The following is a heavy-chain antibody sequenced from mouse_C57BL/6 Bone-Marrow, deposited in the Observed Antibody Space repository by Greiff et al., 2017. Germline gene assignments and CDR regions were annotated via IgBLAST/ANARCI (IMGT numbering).Heavy chain of an antibody. J-gene: IGHJ4*01. V-gene: IGHV1-66*01. CDR1: GYSFTSYY. D-gene: IGHD1-1*01. CDR3: ARDYGSSYGYAMDY. CDR2: IYPGSGNT. Sequence: QVQLQQSGPELVKPGASVKISCKASGYSFTSYYIHWVKQRPGQGLEWIGWIYPGSGNTKYNEKFKGKATLTADTSSSTAYMPLSSLTSEDSAVYYWARDYGSSYGYAMDYWGQGTSVTVSS.